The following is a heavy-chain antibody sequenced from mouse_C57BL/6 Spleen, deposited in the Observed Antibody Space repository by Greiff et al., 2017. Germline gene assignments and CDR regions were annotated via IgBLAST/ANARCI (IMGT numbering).Heavy chain of an antibody. Sequence: VQLQESGPELARPGASVKLSCKASGYTFTSYGISWVKQRTGQGLEWIGEIYPRSGTTYYNEKFKGKATLTADKSSSTAYMELRSLTSEDSAVYFYARNYGSSYSDYWGQGTTLTVSS. CDR1: GYTFTSYG. D-gene: IGHD1-1*01. V-gene: IGHV1-81*01. CDR2: IYPRSGTT. CDR3: ARNYGSSYSDY. J-gene: IGHJ2*01.